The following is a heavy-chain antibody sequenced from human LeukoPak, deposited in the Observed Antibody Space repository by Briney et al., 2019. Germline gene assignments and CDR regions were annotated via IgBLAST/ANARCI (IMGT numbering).Heavy chain of an antibody. J-gene: IGHJ4*02. CDR2: IYHSGST. Sequence: SETLSLTCAVSGYSISSGYYWGWIRQPPGKGLEWIGSIYHSGSTYYNPSLKSRVTISVDTSKNQCSLKLSSVTAADTAVYYCASIAARVGFDYWGQGTLVTVSS. D-gene: IGHD6-6*01. V-gene: IGHV4-38-2*01. CDR1: GYSISSGYY. CDR3: ASIAARVGFDY.